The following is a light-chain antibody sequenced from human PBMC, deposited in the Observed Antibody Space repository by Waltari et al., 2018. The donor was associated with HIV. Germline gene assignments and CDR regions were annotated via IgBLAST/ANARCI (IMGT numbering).Light chain of an antibody. CDR2: VNREGSH. V-gene: IGLV4-69*01. CDR3: QTWGTGIRV. Sequence: QLVLPQSPSASASLVSSVTLPCTLHSRHSTYAIACTPHQPEKGPTSSMKVNREGSHSKGDGIPDRFSVSSAGSERYLIIGSLQSEDEADNYCQTWGTGIRVCGGGTKLTVL. CDR1: SRHSTYA. J-gene: IGLJ3*02.